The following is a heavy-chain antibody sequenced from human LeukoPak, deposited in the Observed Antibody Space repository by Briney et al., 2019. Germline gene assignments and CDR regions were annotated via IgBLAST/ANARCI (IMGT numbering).Heavy chain of an antibody. CDR2: IYYSGST. V-gene: IGHV4-31*03. D-gene: IGHD3-16*02. J-gene: IGHJ6*03. CDR1: GGSISSGGYY. Sequence: SQTLSLTCTVSGGSISSGGYYWSWIRQHPGKGLEWIGYIYYSGSTYYNPSFKSRVTISVDTSKNQFSLKLSSVTAADTAVYYCARSNDYVWGSYLYYYYYMDVWGKGTTVTVSS. CDR3: ARSNDYVWGSYLYYYYYMDV.